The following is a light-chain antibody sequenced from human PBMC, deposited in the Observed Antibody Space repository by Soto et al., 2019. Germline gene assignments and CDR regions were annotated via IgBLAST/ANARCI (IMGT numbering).Light chain of an antibody. J-gene: IGLJ1*01. CDR3: SSYVGSNNYV. CDR1: SSDVGRYNY. V-gene: IGLV2-8*01. Sequence: QSALTQPPSASGSPGQSVTISCIGASSDVGRYNYVSWYQQHPGKAPKLIIYEVTKRPSGVPDRFSGSKSGNTVSLTVSGLQADDEADYFCSSYVGSNNYVFGTGTKVTVL. CDR2: EVT.